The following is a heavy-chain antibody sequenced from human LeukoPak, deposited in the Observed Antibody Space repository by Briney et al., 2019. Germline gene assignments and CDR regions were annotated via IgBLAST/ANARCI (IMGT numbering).Heavy chain of an antibody. V-gene: IGHV3-21*01. Sequence: GGSLRLSCAASGFTFSSYSMNWVRQAPGKELEWVSSISSSSSYIYYADSVKGRFTISRDNAKNSLYLQMNSLRAEDTAVYYCARSPWQQLVLFDYWGQGTLVTVSS. D-gene: IGHD6-13*01. CDR2: ISSSSSYI. CDR1: GFTFSSYS. CDR3: ARSPWQQLVLFDY. J-gene: IGHJ4*02.